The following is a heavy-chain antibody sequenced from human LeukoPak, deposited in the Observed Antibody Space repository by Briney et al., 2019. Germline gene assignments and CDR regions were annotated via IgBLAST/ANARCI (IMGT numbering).Heavy chain of an antibody. V-gene: IGHV3-23*01. CDR3: AKEQRLYSSSPFDY. CDR2: ISGSGGST. D-gene: IGHD6-13*01. Sequence: PGGPLRLSCTASGFTFSSYAMNWVRQAPGKGLEWVSGISGSGGSTYYADSVKGRFTISGDNSKNTLYVQMNSLRAEDTAVYYCAKEQRLYSSSPFDYWGQGTLVTVSS. J-gene: IGHJ4*02. CDR1: GFTFSSYA.